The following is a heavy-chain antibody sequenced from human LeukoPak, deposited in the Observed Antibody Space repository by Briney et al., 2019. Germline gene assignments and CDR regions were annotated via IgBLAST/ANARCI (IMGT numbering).Heavy chain of an antibody. CDR2: AFFTGST. D-gene: IGHD1-26*01. CDR1: GDSIRSHY. CDR3: ARVEWELLGAHL. Sequence: PSETLSLTCSVSGDSIRSHYWSWIRQPPGKRPEWIGHAFFTGSTTYNPTLEGRVTISIDTSGSQFSLKLTSVTAADTAVYYCARVEWELLGAHLWGQGILLSVSS. J-gene: IGHJ4*02. V-gene: IGHV4-59*11.